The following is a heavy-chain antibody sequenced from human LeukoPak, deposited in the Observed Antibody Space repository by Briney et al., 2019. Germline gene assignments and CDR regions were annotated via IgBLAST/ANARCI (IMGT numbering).Heavy chain of an antibody. V-gene: IGHV3-74*01. CDR2: IASDGSST. D-gene: IGHD4-23*01. J-gene: IGHJ4*02. CDR3: ARGRPHGNDY. CDR1: GFTFSNYW. Sequence: GGSLRLSCAASGFTFSNYWMHWVRQAPGKGLVWVSRIASDGSSTTYADSVKGRLSISRDNAKNTLYLQMNSLRVEDTAVYYCARGRPHGNDYWGQGTLVTVSS.